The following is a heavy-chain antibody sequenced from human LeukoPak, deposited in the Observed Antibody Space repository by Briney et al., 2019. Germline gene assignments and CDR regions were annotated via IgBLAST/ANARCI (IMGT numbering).Heavy chain of an antibody. V-gene: IGHV3-33*01. CDR2: ILNDGSQE. D-gene: IGHD3-22*01. CDR3: ARESYYYDYLFDY. J-gene: IGHJ4*02. CDR1: GFTFSSYG. Sequence: GRSLRLSCAASGFTFSSYGMHWVRQAPGKGLEWVAVILNDGSQEKYADSVKGRFTISRDNSKNTLFLQMNSLRAEDTAVYYCARESYYYDYLFDYWGQGTLVTVSS.